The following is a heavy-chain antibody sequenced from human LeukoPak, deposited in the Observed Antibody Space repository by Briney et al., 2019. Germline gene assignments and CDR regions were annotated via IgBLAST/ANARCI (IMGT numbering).Heavy chain of an antibody. CDR2: IWYDGSNK. J-gene: IGHJ4*02. CDR3: AKDVTTGTWALDY. V-gene: IGHV3-33*03. D-gene: IGHD1-1*01. CDR1: GFTFSSWG. Sequence: GRSLRLSCAASGFTFSSWGMHRVRQAPGKGPEWVAVIWYDGSNKYYAASVKGRFTISRDNSKNTMYLQMKSLRAEDTAMYYCAKDVTTGTWALDYWGQGTLVTVSS.